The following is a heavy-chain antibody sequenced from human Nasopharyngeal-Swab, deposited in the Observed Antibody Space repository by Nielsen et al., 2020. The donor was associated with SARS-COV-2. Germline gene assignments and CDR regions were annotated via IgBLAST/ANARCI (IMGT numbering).Heavy chain of an antibody. Sequence: SETLSLTCTVSGGSISSYYWSWIRQPPGKGLEWIGYIFHSGSTNYYPSLKSRVSITVDTSKNQFSLRLSSVTAADTAVYYCARDDTALATGFDYWGQGVLVTVSS. J-gene: IGHJ4*02. CDR3: ARDDTALATGFDY. CDR1: GGSISSYY. CDR2: IFHSGST. D-gene: IGHD5-18*01. V-gene: IGHV4-59*01.